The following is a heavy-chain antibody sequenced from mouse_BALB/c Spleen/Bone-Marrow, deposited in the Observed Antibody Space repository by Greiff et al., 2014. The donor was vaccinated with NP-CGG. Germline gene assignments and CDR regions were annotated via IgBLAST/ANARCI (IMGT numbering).Heavy chain of an antibody. CDR1: GYAFTNYL. CDR2: INPGSGGT. D-gene: IGHD1-1*01. J-gene: IGHJ2*01. V-gene: IGHV1-54*01. Sequence: QVQLQQSGAELVRPGTSVKVSCKASGYAFTNYLIEWVKQRPGQGLEWIGVINPGSGGTNCNEKFKGKATLTADKSSSTAYMQLSSLTSDDSAVYFCARGITTGYFDYWGQGTTLTVSS. CDR3: ARGITTGYFDY.